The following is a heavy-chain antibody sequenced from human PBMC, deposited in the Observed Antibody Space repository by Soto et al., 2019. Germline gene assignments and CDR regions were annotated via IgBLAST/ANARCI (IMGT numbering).Heavy chain of an antibody. CDR1: GFTFDDYA. D-gene: IGHD1-7*01. J-gene: IGHJ6*02. CDR2: ISWNSGSI. V-gene: IGHV3-9*01. CDR3: AKDIRAGTTPYGMDV. Sequence: EVQLVESGGGLVQPGRSLRLSCAASGFTFDDYAMHWVRQAPGKGLEWVSGISWNSGSIGYVDSVKGRFTISRDNAKNSLYLQMNSLRAEDTALYYCAKDIRAGTTPYGMDVWGQGTTVTVSS.